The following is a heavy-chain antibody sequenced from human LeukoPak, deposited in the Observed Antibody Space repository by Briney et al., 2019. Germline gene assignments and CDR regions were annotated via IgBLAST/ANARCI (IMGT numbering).Heavy chain of an antibody. Sequence: GGSLRLPCAASGFTFSSYWMSWVRQAPVKGLEWVANIKQDGSEKYYVDSVKGRFTISRDNAKNSLYLQMNSLRAEDTAVYYCARGTGDYEYYFDYWGQGTLVTVSS. D-gene: IGHD4-17*01. CDR1: GFTFSSYW. J-gene: IGHJ4*02. CDR2: IKQDGSEK. CDR3: ARGTGDYEYYFDY. V-gene: IGHV3-7*01.